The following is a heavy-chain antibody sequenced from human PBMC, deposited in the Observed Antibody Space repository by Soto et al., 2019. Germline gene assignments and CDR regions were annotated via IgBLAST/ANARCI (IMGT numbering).Heavy chain of an antibody. CDR1: GGTFSSYA. CDR2: IIPIFGTA. CDR3: ARDRKAGYSSSWYSHYYGMDV. D-gene: IGHD6-13*01. V-gene: IGHV1-69*13. Sequence: SVKVSCKASGGTFSSYAISWVRQAPGQGLEWMGGIIPIFGTANYAQKFQGRVTITADESTSTAYMELSSLRSEDTAVYCCARDRKAGYSSSWYSHYYGMDVWGQGTTVTVSS. J-gene: IGHJ6*02.